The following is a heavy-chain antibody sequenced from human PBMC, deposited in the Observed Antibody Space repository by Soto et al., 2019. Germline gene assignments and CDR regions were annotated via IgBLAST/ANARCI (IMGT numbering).Heavy chain of an antibody. CDR2: ISAYNGNT. CDR1: GYTFTSYG. D-gene: IGHD3-16*02. CDR3: ARFLYDYVWGSYRKIFDY. V-gene: IGHV1-18*01. J-gene: IGHJ4*02. Sequence: GASVEVSCKXSGYTFTSYGISWVRQAPGQGLEWMGWISAYNGNTNYAQKLQGRVTMTTDTSTSTAYMELRSLRSDDTAVYYCARFLYDYVWGSYRKIFDYWGQGTLVTVSS.